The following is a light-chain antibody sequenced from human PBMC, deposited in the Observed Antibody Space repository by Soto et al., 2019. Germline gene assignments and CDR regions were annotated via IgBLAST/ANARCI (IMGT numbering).Light chain of an antibody. CDR3: SSYTSSSLYV. Sequence: QRVRTNPASGTGVPREGRRISYTRTSSDVGGYNYVSWYQQHPGKAPKLMIYDVSNRPSGVSNRFSGSKSGNTASLTISGLQAEDEADYYCSSYTSSSLYVFGTGTKVTVL. J-gene: IGLJ1*01. V-gene: IGLV2-14*01. CDR1: SSDVGGYNY. CDR2: DVS.